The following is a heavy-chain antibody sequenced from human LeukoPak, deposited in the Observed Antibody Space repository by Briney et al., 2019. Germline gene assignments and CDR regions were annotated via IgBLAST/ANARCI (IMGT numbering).Heavy chain of an antibody. J-gene: IGHJ3*02. CDR1: GGSISCGDYY. CDR2: IYYSGST. D-gene: IGHD1-1*01. V-gene: IGHV4-30-4*01. Sequence: PSETLSLTCTVSGGSISCGDYYWSWIRQPPGKGLEWIGYIYYSGSTYYNPSLKSRVTISVDTSKNQFSLKLSSVTAADTAVYYCARVVHKALWGQNWNDRRGDAFDIWGQGTMVTVSS. CDR3: ARVVHKALWGQNWNDRRGDAFDI.